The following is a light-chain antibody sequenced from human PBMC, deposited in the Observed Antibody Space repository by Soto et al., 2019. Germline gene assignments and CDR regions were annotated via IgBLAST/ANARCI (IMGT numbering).Light chain of an antibody. CDR1: QSISSW. Sequence: DIQMTQSPSTLSASVGDRVTITCRASQSISSWLAWYQQKPGKAPKLLIYDASSLESGVPSRFSGSGSGTELTLTISSLQPDDFANYYCQQYNSYSAWTFGQGTKVEIK. CDR2: DAS. CDR3: QQYNSYSAWT. J-gene: IGKJ1*01. V-gene: IGKV1-5*01.